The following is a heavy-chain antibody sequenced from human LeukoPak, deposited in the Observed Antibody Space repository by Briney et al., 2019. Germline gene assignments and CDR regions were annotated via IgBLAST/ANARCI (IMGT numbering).Heavy chain of an antibody. J-gene: IGHJ4*02. CDR3: ARDRKGGEYFDY. Sequence: SQTLSLTCVISGDSVTNSSVAWNWIRQSPSRVLEWLGRTYYRSKWYNDYAVSVKSRITINPDTSKNQFSLHLNSVTPEDTAVYYCARDRKGGEYFDYWGQGILVTVSS. CDR1: GDSVTNSSVA. D-gene: IGHD3-16*01. V-gene: IGHV6-1*01. CDR2: TYYRSKWYN.